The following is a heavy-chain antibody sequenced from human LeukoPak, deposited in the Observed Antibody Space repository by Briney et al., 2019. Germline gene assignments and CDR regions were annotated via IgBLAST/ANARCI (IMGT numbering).Heavy chain of an antibody. J-gene: IGHJ4*02. Sequence: GGSLRLSCAASGFIFSSYWMHWVRQAPGKGLVWVSRINTDGSSTSYAHSVKGRFTISRDNAKNTLYLQMNSLRAEDTAVYYCARTKYSSSSLGNWGQGTLVTVSS. V-gene: IGHV3-74*01. CDR1: GFIFSSYW. CDR2: INTDGSST. D-gene: IGHD6-6*01. CDR3: ARTKYSSSSLGN.